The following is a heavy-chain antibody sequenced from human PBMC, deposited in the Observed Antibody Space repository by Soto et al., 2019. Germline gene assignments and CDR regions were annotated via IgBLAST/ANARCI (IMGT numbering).Heavy chain of an antibody. CDR1: GGSISSYY. V-gene: IGHV4-59*01. J-gene: IGHJ5*02. CDR2: IYYSGST. CDR3: ARVRQDIVVSWFDP. Sequence: SETLSLTCTVSGGSISSYYWSWIRQPPGKGLEWIGYIYYSGSTNYNPSLKSRVTISVDTSKNQFSLKLSSVTAADTAVYYCARVRQDIVVSWFDPWGQGTLVTVSS. D-gene: IGHD2-2*01.